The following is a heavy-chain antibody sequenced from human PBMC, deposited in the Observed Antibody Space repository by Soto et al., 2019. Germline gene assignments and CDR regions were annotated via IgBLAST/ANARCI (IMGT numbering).Heavy chain of an antibody. V-gene: IGHV1-46*01. J-gene: IGHJ3*02. CDR2: INPSGGST. Sequence: GASVKVSCKASGYTFTSYYMHWVRQAPGQGLEWMGIINPSGGSTSYAQKFQGRVTMTRDTSTSTVYMELSSVTAADTAVYFCARDPLYDYGDLSHVFDIWGQGTMVTVSS. D-gene: IGHD4-17*01. CDR3: ARDPLYDYGDLSHVFDI. CDR1: GYTFTSYY.